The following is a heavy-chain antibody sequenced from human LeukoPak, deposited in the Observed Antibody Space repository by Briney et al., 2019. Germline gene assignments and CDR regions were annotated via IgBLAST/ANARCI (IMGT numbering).Heavy chain of an antibody. CDR2: IYYSGST. CDR1: GGSISSSSYY. CDR3: ARRGGYCSSTSCYKHPYWYFDL. D-gene: IGHD2-2*02. J-gene: IGHJ2*01. Sequence: PSETLSLTCTVSGGSISSSSYYWGWIRQPPGKGLEWIGSIYYSGSTYYNPSLKSRVTISVDTSKNQFSLKLSSVTAADTAVYYCARRGGYCSSTSCYKHPYWYFDLWGRGTLVTVSS. V-gene: IGHV4-39*01.